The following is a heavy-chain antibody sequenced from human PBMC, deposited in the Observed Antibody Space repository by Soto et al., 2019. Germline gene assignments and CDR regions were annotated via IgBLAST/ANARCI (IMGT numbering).Heavy chain of an antibody. CDR2: IIPIFGTA. D-gene: IGHD6-6*01. CDR3: ARLVRPPRSFYYYYYGMDV. J-gene: IGHJ6*02. V-gene: IGHV1-69*06. Sequence: SVKVSCKASGGTFSSYAISCVRQAPGQGLEWMGGIIPIFGTANYAQKFQGRVTITADKSTSTAYMELSSLRSEDTAVYYCARLVRPPRSFYYYYYGMDVWGQGTTVTVSS. CDR1: GGTFSSYA.